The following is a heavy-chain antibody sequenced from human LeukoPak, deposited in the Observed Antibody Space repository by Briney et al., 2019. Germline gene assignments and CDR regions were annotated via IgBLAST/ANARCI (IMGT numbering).Heavy chain of an antibody. CDR1: GNSFANYW. CDR2: MFPRDSDI. V-gene: IGHV5-51*01. J-gene: IGHJ4*02. CDR3: ARGMRAAASSGVFYFDN. D-gene: IGHD6-13*01. Sequence: GESLKISCKGSGNSFANYWIGWVRQMPGKGLEWMGIMFPRDSDISYSPSFQGQVTISADKSNNIAYLQWSSLKASDRAMYFCARGMRAAASSGVFYFDNWGQGTLVSVSS.